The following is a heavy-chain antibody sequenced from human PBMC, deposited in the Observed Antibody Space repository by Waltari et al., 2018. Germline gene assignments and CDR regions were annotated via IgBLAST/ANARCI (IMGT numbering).Heavy chain of an antibody. CDR3: ARGGATWGPYYFDF. CDR2: IYTRGST. D-gene: IGHD7-27*01. Sequence: QVHLQESGPGLVKPSETLSPTCTVSGGSISSYYWSWIRQPAGKGLEWIGRIYTRGSTNQNPSLKSRVTMSVDTSKNQVSLNLISVTAADTAVYFCARGGATWGPYYFDFWGQGTLVTVSS. CDR1: GGSISSYY. V-gene: IGHV4-4*07. J-gene: IGHJ4*02.